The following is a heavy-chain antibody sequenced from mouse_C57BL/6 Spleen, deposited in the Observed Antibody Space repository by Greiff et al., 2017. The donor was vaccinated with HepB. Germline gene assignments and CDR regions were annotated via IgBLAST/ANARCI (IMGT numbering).Heavy chain of an antibody. V-gene: IGHV1-80*01. CDR2: IYPGDGDT. CDR1: GYAFSSYW. D-gene: IGHD1-1*01. Sequence: VQLQQSGAELVKPGASVKISCKASGYAFSSYWMNWVKQRPGKGLEWIGQIYPGDGDTNYNGKFKGKATLTADKSSSTAYMPLSSLTSEDSAVYFCARSYGSSPGGYFDVWGTGTTVTVSS. CDR3: ARSYGSSPGGYFDV. J-gene: IGHJ1*03.